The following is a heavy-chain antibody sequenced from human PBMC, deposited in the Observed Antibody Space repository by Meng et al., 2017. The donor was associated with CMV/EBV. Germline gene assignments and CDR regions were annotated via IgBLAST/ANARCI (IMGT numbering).Heavy chain of an antibody. V-gene: IGHV4-39*07. CDR2: IYYSGST. J-gene: IGHJ4*02. CDR3: ARELGYSSPFGY. Sequence: TVSGGSISSSSYYWGWIRQPPGKGLEWIGSIYYSGSTYYNPSLKSRVTISVDTSKNQFSLKLSSVTAADTAVYYCARELGYSSPFGYWGQGTLVTVSS. D-gene: IGHD5-18*01. CDR1: GGSISSSSYY.